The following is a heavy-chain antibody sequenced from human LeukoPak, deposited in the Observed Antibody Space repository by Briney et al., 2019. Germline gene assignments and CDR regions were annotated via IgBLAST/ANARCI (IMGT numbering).Heavy chain of an antibody. CDR1: GYTFTGYY. Sequence: GASVKVSCKASGYTFTGYYMHWVRQAPGQGLEWMGWINPNSGGTNYAQKFQGRVTVTRDTSISTAYMELSRLRSDDTAVYYCARVDYGGQGVDYWGQGTLVTVSP. D-gene: IGHD4-23*01. J-gene: IGHJ4*02. V-gene: IGHV1-2*02. CDR3: ARVDYGGQGVDY. CDR2: INPNSGGT.